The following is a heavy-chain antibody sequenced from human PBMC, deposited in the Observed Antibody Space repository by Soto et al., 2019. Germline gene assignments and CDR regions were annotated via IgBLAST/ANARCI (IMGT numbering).Heavy chain of an antibody. CDR3: AKHYPCSGGSCPFDY. Sequence: GGSLRLSCAASGFTFSSCAMSWVRQAPGKGLEWVSAISGSGGSTFYADSVKGRFTISRDNSKNTLYLQMNSLRAEDTAVYYCAKHYPCSGGSCPFDYWGQGTLVTVSS. CDR1: GFTFSSCA. D-gene: IGHD2-15*01. V-gene: IGHV3-23*01. CDR2: ISGSGGST. J-gene: IGHJ4*02.